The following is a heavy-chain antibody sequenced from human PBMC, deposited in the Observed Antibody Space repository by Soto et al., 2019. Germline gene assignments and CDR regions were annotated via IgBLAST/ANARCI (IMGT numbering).Heavy chain of an antibody. D-gene: IGHD3-22*01. CDR1: GFTFSSYS. J-gene: IGHJ4*02. CDR3: ARDTTTDSSGYYYSPNNFDY. Sequence: LRLSCAASGFTFSSYSMNWVRQAPGKGLEWVSSISSSSSYIYYADSVKGRFTISRDNAKNSLYLQMNSLRAEDTAVYYCARDTTTDSSGYYYSPNNFDYWGQGTLVTVSS. V-gene: IGHV3-21*01. CDR2: ISSSSSYI.